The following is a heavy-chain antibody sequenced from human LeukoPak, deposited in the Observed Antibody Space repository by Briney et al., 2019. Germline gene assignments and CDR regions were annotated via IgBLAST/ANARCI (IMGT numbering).Heavy chain of an antibody. D-gene: IGHD3-10*01. CDR2: IYYSGST. CDR1: GGSISSGGYY. CDR3: ARLGGLGGLDY. V-gene: IGHV4-31*03. Sequence: SQTLSLTCTVSGGSISSGGYYWSWIRQHPGKGLEWIGYIYYSGSTYYNPSLKTRVTISVDTSKNQFSPNLSSVTAADTAVYYCARLGGLGGLDYWGQGTLVTVSS. J-gene: IGHJ4*02.